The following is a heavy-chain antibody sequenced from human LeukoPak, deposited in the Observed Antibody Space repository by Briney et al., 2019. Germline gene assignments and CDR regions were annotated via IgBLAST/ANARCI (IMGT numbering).Heavy chain of an antibody. V-gene: IGHV4-34*01. J-gene: IGHJ4*02. CDR1: GGSFSGYY. CDR2: INHSEST. CDR3: ARGRWLQFFDY. Sequence: SETLSLTCAVYGGSFSGYYWSWIRQPPGKGLEWIGEINHSESTNYNPSLKSRVTISVDTSKSQFSLKLSSVTAADTAVYYCARGRWLQFFDYWGQGTLVTVSS. D-gene: IGHD5-24*01.